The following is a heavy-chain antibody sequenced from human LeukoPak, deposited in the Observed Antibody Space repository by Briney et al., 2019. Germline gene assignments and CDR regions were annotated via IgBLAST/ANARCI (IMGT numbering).Heavy chain of an antibody. J-gene: IGHJ5*02. CDR3: ARGGGAISRA. D-gene: IGHD3-3*01. CDR1: GVSLGDYY. V-gene: IGHV4-34*01. Sequence: SETLCLTCAVSGVSLGDYYWSWVRQAPGEGLEWIGEINHSGSINYSPSLKSRLTMSISPAKNQFSLNLTYVTAADTAAYYFARGGGAISRAWGQGILVTVSP. CDR2: INHSGSI.